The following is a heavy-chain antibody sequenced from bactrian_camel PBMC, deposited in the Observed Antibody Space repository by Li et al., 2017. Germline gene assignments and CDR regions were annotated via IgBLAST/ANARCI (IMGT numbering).Heavy chain of an antibody. V-gene: IGHV3S53*01. J-gene: IGHJ4*01. Sequence: HVQLVESGGGSVQAGGSLRLSCTFSRDIYTFYCLGWFRQAAGNKREWVASISPTGRVSYIGSVKGRFTISADSGRNLLSLQMNNLKPEDSAIYYCGAEWSPGGLCAEGQAAGYAYSYWGRGTQVTVS. D-gene: IGHD2*01. CDR1: RDIYTFYC. CDR3: GAEWSPGGLCAEGQAAGYAYSY. CDR2: ISPTGRV.